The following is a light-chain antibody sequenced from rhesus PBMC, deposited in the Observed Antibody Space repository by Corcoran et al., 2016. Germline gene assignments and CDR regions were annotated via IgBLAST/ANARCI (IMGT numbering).Light chain of an antibody. J-gene: IGKJ3*01. Sequence: TQSPATLSLSPGERATLSCRASQSVRSSLAWYQQKPEQAPRLLIYGASSRATGIPDRFSGSGSGTDFTLTISSLEPEDFSVYYCQQYSDWPLTFGPGTKLDIK. CDR1: QSVRSS. CDR2: GAS. V-gene: IGKV3-42*02. CDR3: QQYSDWPLT.